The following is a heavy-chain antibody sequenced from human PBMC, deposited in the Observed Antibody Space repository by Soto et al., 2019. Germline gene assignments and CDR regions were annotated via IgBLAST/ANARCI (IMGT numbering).Heavy chain of an antibody. V-gene: IGHV4-34*01. D-gene: IGHD2-21*02. J-gene: IGHJ4*02. Sequence: CGGSGLSFSPYTMNWIRQPPGKGLEWIGEINHSGSTNYNPSLKSRVTISVDTSKNQFSLKLSSVTAADTAVYYCARLGVTFDYWGQGTLVTVSS. CDR3: ARLGVTFDY. CDR1: GLSFSPYT. CDR2: INHSGST.